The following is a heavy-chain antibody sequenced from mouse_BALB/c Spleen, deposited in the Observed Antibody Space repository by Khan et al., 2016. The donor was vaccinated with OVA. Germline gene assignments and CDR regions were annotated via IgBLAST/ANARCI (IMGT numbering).Heavy chain of an antibody. D-gene: IGHD2-3*01. V-gene: IGHV14-1*02. J-gene: IGHJ2*01. CDR2: IDPENGNT. Sequence: VQLQQSGTELVRPGASVRLSCTASGFNIKDYYIHWVKQRPDQGLEWIGWIDPENGNTVYDPKFQGKASITADTSSDTAYLQLSSLTSEDTAVYYCPRSILLSFDYWGLGTTLTVSS. CDR3: PRSILLSFDY. CDR1: GFNIKDYY.